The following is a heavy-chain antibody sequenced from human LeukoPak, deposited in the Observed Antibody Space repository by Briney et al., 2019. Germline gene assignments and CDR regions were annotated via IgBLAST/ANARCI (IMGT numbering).Heavy chain of an antibody. D-gene: IGHD3-10*01. CDR2: ISSSSSYI. Sequence: GGSLRLSCAASGFTFSSYSMNWVRQAPGKGLEWVSSISSSSSYIYYADSVKGRLTISRDNAKNSLYLQMNSLRAEGAAVYYCARDRELIDYWGQGTLVTVSS. V-gene: IGHV3-21*01. J-gene: IGHJ4*02. CDR3: ARDRELIDY. CDR1: GFTFSSYS.